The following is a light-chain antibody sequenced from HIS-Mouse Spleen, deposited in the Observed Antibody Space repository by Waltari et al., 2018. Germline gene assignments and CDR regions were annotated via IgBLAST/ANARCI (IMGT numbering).Light chain of an antibody. CDR1: ALPKQY. CDR3: QSADSSGTYQDVV. J-gene: IGLJ2*01. Sequence: SYELTQPPSVSVSPGQTARITCSGDALPKQYAYWSQQKPGQAPVLVIYKDSERPSGIPERLSGSSSGTTVTLTISGVQAEDEADYYCQSADSSGTYQDVVFGGGTKLTVL. V-gene: IGLV3-25*03. CDR2: KDS.